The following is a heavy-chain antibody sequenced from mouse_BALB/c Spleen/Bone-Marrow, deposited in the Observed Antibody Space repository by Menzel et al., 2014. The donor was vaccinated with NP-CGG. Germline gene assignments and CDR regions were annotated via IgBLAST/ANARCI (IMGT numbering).Heavy chain of an antibody. J-gene: IGHJ2*01. Sequence: EVQLVESGGGLVQPGGSLKLSCAASGFTFSSYGMSWVRQTPDKRLESVASINSNGGSTYYPDSVKGRFTISRDNAKNTLSLQMSSLKSEDTAMYYCARGNYGNYVDYFDYWGQGTTLTVSS. V-gene: IGHV5-6-3*01. CDR2: INSNGGST. CDR1: GFTFSSYG. CDR3: ARGNYGNYVDYFDY. D-gene: IGHD2-1*01.